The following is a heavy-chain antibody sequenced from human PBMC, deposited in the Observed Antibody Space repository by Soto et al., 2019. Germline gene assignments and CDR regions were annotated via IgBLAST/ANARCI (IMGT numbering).Heavy chain of an antibody. Sequence: SETLSLTCTVSGDSISSYSWSWIRQPPGKGLEWIGYIYDSGNTNYNPSLKSRVTISLDTSKKHFSLRLTSVTAADTAVYYCARLRDYYDSSGLWQLEDDWGQGIMVIVSS. D-gene: IGHD3-22*01. V-gene: IGHV4-59*08. CDR1: GDSISSYS. CDR3: ARLRDYYDSSGLWQLEDD. CDR2: IYDSGNT. J-gene: IGHJ4*02.